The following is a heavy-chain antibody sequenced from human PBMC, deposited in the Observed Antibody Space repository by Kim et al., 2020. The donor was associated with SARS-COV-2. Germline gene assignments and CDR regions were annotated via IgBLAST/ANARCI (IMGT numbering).Heavy chain of an antibody. CDR1: GFTVSSYD. V-gene: IGHV3-48*04. CDR3: ARGKRNSNGYLSENFDL. CDR2: ISGSNSI. D-gene: IGHD5-18*01. J-gene: IGHJ4*02. Sequence: GGSLRLSCAVSGFTVSSYDMNWVRQAPGKGLEWLSHISGSNSIYYADSVKGRFTISRDDAKNLLVLQLIGLTVEDTAVYYCARGKRNSNGYLSENFDLWGQGTLITVSS.